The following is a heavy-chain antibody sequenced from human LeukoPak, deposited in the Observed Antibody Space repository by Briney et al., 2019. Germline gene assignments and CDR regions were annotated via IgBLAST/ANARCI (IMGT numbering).Heavy chain of an antibody. CDR1: GFTLSSYA. D-gene: IGHD6-19*01. CDR2: ISGSGGST. CDR3: AKDRAVAGSFDY. J-gene: IGHJ4*02. V-gene: IGHV3-23*01. Sequence: GGFLRLSCAASGFTLSSYAMSWVRQAPGKGLEWVSAISGSGGSTYYADSVKGRFTISRDTSKNTLYLQMNSLRAEDTAVYYCAKDRAVAGSFDYWGQGTLVTVSS.